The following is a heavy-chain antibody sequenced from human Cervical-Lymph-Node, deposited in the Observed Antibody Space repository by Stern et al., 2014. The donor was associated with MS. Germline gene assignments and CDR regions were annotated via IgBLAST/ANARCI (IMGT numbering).Heavy chain of an antibody. CDR3: AAEPMYYSDSVGAFDI. Sequence: QLVQSGPEVNKPGTSVKVSCKASGFTFTSSAVQWVRQARGKRLEWIGSIVVGSGNTNYAQTFKGRFTITRAKAQSTVYIQLSSLRSEDTAVYYCAAEPMYYSDSVGAFDIWGQGTMVTVSS. D-gene: IGHD3-22*01. CDR1: GFTFTSSA. CDR2: IVVGSGNT. V-gene: IGHV1-58*01. J-gene: IGHJ3*02.